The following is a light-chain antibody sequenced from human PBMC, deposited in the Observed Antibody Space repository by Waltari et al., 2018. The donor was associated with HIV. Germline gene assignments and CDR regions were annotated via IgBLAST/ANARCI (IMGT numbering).Light chain of an antibody. CDR3: NSYAGSNNFV. Sequence: QSALTQPPSASGSPGQSVTISCTGTSSDVGGYNYVSWYQHHPGKAPKLGISEVSKRPAGFPDLFSGSKSGNTASLTVAGLQADDEGDYYCNSYAGSNNFVFGTGTKVTVL. J-gene: IGLJ1*01. V-gene: IGLV2-8*01. CDR2: EVS. CDR1: SSDVGGYNY.